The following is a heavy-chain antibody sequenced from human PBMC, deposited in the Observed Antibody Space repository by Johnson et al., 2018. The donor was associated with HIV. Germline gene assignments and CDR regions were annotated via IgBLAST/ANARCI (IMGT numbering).Heavy chain of an antibody. CDR1: GFTFDDYG. J-gene: IGHJ3*02. CDR3: AKEASGWYHAGDAFDI. V-gene: IGHV3-30*18. D-gene: IGHD6-19*01. CDR2: ISYDGSNK. Sequence: QVQLVESGGGVVRPGRSLRLSCAASGFTFDDYGMHWVRQAPGKGLEWVAVISYDGSNKYYADSVKGRFTISRDNSKNTLYLQMNSLRAEDTAVYYCAKEASGWYHAGDAFDIWGQGTMVTVSS.